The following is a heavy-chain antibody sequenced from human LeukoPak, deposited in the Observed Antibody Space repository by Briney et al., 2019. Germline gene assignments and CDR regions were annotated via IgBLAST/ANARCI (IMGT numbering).Heavy chain of an antibody. CDR2: IKKDGSEK. Sequence: GGSLRLSCVASGFTSSAFWMSWVRRPPGKGLEWVANIKKDGSEKEYVDSVKGRFSIFRDNAKNSVFLQMNSLRAEDTAVYYCATLAGVVPGGLLLWGKGTTVIVSS. V-gene: IGHV3-7*01. CDR1: GFTSSAFW. J-gene: IGHJ6*04. D-gene: IGHD2-2*01. CDR3: ATLAGVVPGGLLL.